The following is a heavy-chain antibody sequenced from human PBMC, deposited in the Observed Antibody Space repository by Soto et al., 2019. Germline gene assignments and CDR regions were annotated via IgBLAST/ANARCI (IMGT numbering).Heavy chain of an antibody. CDR1: GFTFSSYG. D-gene: IGHD7-27*01. V-gene: IGHV3-30*03. CDR2: ISYDGSNK. CDR3: AVELGMGGAAFDY. J-gene: IGHJ4*02. Sequence: QVQLVESGGGVVQPGRSLRLSCAASGFTFSSYGMHWVRQAPGKGLEWVAVISYDGSNKYYADSVKGRFTISRDNSKNTLYLQMNSLRAEDTAVYYCAVELGMGGAAFDYWGQGTLVTVSS.